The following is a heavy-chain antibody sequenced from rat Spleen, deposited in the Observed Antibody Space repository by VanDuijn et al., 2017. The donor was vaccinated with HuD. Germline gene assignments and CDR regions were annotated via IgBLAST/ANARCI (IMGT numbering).Heavy chain of an antibody. CDR1: GFTFSDYY. V-gene: IGHV5-25*01. CDR2: ITNTGGST. D-gene: IGHD1-9*01. Sequence: EVQLVESGGGLVQPGRSMKLSCAASGFTFSDYYMAWVRQAPKKGLEWVASITNTGGSTYYPDSVKGRFTISRDNAKSTLYLQMDSLRSEDTATYYCARRLLRVYVRLYFDYWGQGVMVTVSS. CDR3: ARRLLRVYVRLYFDY. J-gene: IGHJ2*01.